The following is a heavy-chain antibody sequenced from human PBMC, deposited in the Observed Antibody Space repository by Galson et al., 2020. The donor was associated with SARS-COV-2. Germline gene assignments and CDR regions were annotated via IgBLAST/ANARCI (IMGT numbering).Heavy chain of an antibody. CDR1: GFILSRYA. J-gene: IGHJ5*02. CDR3: AKVCSSTTCCDASSDPPDH. CDR2: ISGDGKTT. V-gene: IGHV3-23*01. D-gene: IGHD2-2*01. Sequence: GESPNLPCHSSGFILSRYAMSWVRQAPGKGLEWVSGISGDGKTTSYLASVKGRFTIFRDNSRNTLFLQMSSLGGNEPAKYYCAKVCSSTTCCDASSDPPDHWGKGTQVIVSS.